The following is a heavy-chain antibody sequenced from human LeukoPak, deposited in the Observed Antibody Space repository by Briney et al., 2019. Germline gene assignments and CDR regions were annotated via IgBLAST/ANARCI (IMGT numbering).Heavy chain of an antibody. CDR1: GFTFSSHA. CDR3: ARDRYYYDSSGYYYENYFDY. CDR2: ISSSGSYI. J-gene: IGHJ4*02. Sequence: GGSLRLSCAASGFTFSSHAMNWVRQAPGKGLEWVSSISSSGSYIYYADSVKGRFTISRDNAKNSLYLQMNSLRAEDTAVYYCARDRYYYDSSGYYYENYFDYWGQGTLVTVSS. V-gene: IGHV3-21*04. D-gene: IGHD3-22*01.